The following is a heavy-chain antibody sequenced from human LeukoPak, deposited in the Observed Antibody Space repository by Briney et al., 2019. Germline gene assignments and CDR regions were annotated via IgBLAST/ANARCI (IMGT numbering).Heavy chain of an antibody. CDR3: ARIGAGSSRDY. J-gene: IGHJ4*02. Sequence: GGTLRLSCAASGFTFSNFAMTWVREAPGKGLEWVSSIVGSSSTYYADSLKGRFTISRDNAKNSLYLQMNSLRAEDTAVYYCARIGAGSSRDYWGQGTLVTVSS. D-gene: IGHD6-13*01. CDR1: GFTFSNFA. CDR2: IVGSSST. V-gene: IGHV3-21*01.